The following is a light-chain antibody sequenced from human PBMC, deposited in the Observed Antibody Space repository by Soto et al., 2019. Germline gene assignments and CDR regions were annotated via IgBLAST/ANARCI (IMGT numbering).Light chain of an antibody. J-gene: IGLJ2*01. CDR1: SSDVGGYNY. V-gene: IGLV2-14*01. CDR2: EVS. CDR3: SSYTSSSTVV. Sequence: QAVVTQPASVSGSPGQSITISCTGTSSDVGGYNYVSWYQQHPGKAPKVMIYEVSNRPSGVSNRFSGSKSGNTASLTISGLQAEDEAHYYCSSYTSSSTVVFGGGTKLTVL.